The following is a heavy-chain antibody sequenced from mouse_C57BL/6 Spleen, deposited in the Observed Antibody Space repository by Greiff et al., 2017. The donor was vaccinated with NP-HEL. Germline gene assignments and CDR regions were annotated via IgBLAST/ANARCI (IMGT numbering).Heavy chain of an antibody. J-gene: IGHJ2*01. Sequence: QVQLKQSGAELARPGASVKLSCKASGYTFTSYGISWVKQRTGQVLEWIGEIYPRSGNTYYNEKFKGKATLTADKSSSTAYMELRSLTSEDSAVYFCASKGYDYDTGGFDYWGQGTTLTVSS. CDR1: GYTFTSYG. V-gene: IGHV1-81*01. CDR3: ASKGYDYDTGGFDY. CDR2: IYPRSGNT. D-gene: IGHD2-4*01.